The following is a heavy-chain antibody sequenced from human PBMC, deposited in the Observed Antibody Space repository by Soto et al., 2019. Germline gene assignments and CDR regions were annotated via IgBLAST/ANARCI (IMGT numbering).Heavy chain of an antibody. CDR1: GFTFSSYA. CDR3: AKDRHILGVTALDY. V-gene: IGHV3-23*01. CDR2: ISGSGSSP. J-gene: IGHJ4*02. D-gene: IGHD2-21*02. Sequence: GGYRRLSCAASGFTFSSYAMSWVRQAPGKGLEWVSAISGSGSSPYYADSVRSRFTISRDNSKNTLYLQMNSLRAEDTAVYYCAKDRHILGVTALDYWGQGTLVTVSS.